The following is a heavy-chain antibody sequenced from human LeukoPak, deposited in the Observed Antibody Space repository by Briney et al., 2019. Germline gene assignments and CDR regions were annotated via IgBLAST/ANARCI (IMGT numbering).Heavy chain of an antibody. V-gene: IGHV3-48*01. CDR2: IGIDSGNT. D-gene: IGHD5-24*01. J-gene: IGHJ4*02. CDR3: ARDYKYAFDN. Sequence: GGSLRLSCAASGFTFSDYSMNWVRQAPGKGLEWISYIGIDSGNTNYADSVKGRFTISGDKAKNSLYLQMNSLRVEDTAVYYCARDYKYAFDNWGQGTLXTVXS. CDR1: GFTFSDYS.